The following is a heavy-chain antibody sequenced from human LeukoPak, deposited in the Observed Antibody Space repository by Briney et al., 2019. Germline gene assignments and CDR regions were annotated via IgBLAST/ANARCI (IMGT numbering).Heavy chain of an antibody. CDR2: IIPILGIA. CDR1: GGTFSSYT. D-gene: IGHD2-2*01. V-gene: IGHV1-69*04. Sequence: GSSVKVSCKASGGTFSSYTISWVRQAPGQGLEWMGRIIPILGIANYAQKFQGRVTITADKSTSTAYMELSSLRSEDTAVYYCARDMGYCSSTSCSRYCYYYMDVWGKGTTVTVSS. J-gene: IGHJ6*03. CDR3: ARDMGYCSSTSCSRYCYYYMDV.